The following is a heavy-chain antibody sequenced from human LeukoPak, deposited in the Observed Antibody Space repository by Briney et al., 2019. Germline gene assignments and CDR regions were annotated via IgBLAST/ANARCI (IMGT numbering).Heavy chain of an antibody. CDR2: INHSGST. J-gene: IGHJ6*02. V-gene: IGHV4-34*01. CDR3: ARGRIAVWSSSVMDV. Sequence: SETLSLTCAVYGGSFSGYYWSWIRQPPGKGLEWIGEINHSGSTNYNPSLKSRVTISVDTSKNQFSLKLSSVTAADTAVYYCARGRIAVWSSSVMDVWGQGTTVTVSS. CDR1: GGSFSGYY. D-gene: IGHD6-19*01.